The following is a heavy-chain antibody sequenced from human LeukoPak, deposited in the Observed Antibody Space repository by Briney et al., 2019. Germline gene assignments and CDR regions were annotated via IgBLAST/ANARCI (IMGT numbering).Heavy chain of an antibody. J-gene: IGHJ4*02. CDR3: VRNYNGMTY. CDR1: GFAFTNYG. D-gene: IGHD1-26*01. V-gene: IGHV3-74*01. CDR2: INNDGRGT. Sequence: GGSLRLSCVASGFAFTNYGMMWVRQAPGKGLVWVSYINNDGRGTTYADSVKGRFTISRDNAKNTLYLQMNSLRDDDTAMYYCVRNYNGMTYWGQGTLVIVSS.